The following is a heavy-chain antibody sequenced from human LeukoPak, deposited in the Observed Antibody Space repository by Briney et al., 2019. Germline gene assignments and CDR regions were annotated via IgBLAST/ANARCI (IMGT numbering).Heavy chain of an antibody. D-gene: IGHD1-26*01. V-gene: IGHV4-59*01. CDR1: GGSINNYY. J-gene: IGHJ5*02. CDR2: FHSRWST. CDR3: ARGDEWELDWFDP. Sequence: PSETLSLTCTVSGGSINNYYWSWIRQPPGKGLEWIGYFHSRWSTNYNPSLKSRVIISVDTSKNQLSLELTSVTAADTAVYYRARGDEWELDWFDPWGQGTLVTVSS.